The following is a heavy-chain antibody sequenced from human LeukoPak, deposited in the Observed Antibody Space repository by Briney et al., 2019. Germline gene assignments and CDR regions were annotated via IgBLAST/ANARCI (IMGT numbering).Heavy chain of an antibody. CDR2: ISRDGGST. CDR3: AKDLLYGDYSYYGMDV. CDR1: GFTFDDYA. Sequence: GGSLRLSCAASGFTFDDYAMHWVRQAPGKGLEWVSLISRDGGSTYYADSVKGRFTISRDNSKNSLYLQMNSLRTEDTALYYCAKDLLYGDYSYYGMDVWGQGTTVTVSS. D-gene: IGHD4-17*01. J-gene: IGHJ6*02. V-gene: IGHV3-43*02.